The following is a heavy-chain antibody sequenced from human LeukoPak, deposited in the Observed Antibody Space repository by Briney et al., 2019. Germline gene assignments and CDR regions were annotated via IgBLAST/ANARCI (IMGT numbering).Heavy chain of an antibody. Sequence: SETLSLTCTVSGGSISSGGYYWSWTRQHPGKGLEWIGYIYYSGSTYYNPSLKSRVTISVDTSKNQFSLKLSSVTAADTAVYYCARDRRHSYGSNYYYYGMDVWGQGTTVTVSS. CDR3: ARDRRHSYGSNYYYYGMDV. J-gene: IGHJ6*02. V-gene: IGHV4-31*03. CDR2: IYYSGST. D-gene: IGHD5-18*01. CDR1: GGSISSGGYY.